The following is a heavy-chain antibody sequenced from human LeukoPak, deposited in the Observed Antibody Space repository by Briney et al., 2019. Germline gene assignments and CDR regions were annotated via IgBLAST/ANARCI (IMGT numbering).Heavy chain of an antibody. Sequence: PSETVSLTHAVYGGSFSGYYWSWTRHPPGRGLEWMGEINHSESTKYNPPLKSRATIPVDTPKTQFSLKLSSVTAADTAVYYGARGLLSYGGDTGGWFDPWGQGTLVTVSS. CDR3: ARGLLSYGGDTGGWFDP. D-gene: IGHD2-21*02. J-gene: IGHJ5*02. CDR2: INHSEST. V-gene: IGHV4-34*01. CDR1: GGSFSGYY.